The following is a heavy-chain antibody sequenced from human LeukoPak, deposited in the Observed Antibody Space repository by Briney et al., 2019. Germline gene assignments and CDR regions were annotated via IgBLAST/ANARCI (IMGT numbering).Heavy chain of an antibody. Sequence: PGGSLRLSCAASGFTVSSNYKNWVRQAPGKGLEWVSVIYSGGSTYYADSVKGRFTISRDNSKNMLYLQMNSLRAEDTAVYSCARGADGVSSNSRGWFDPWGQGTLVTVSS. D-gene: IGHD2-15*01. CDR2: IYSGGST. V-gene: IGHV3-53*01. J-gene: IGHJ5*02. CDR3: ARGADGVSSNSRGWFDP. CDR1: GFTVSSNY.